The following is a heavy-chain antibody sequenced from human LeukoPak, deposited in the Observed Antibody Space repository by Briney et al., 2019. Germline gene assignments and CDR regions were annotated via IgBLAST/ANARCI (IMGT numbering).Heavy chain of an antibody. CDR1: GGSISSGSYY. CDR3: ARDVSSNYDWFAP. D-gene: IGHD4-11*01. V-gene: IGHV4-61*02. CDR2: IYTSGST. Sequence: SQTLSLTCTVSGGSISSGSYYWSWIRQPAGKGLEWIGRIYTSGSTNYNPSLKSRVTISVDTSKNQFSLKLSSVTAADTAVYYCARDVSSNYDWFAPWGQGPLVTVSS. J-gene: IGHJ5*02.